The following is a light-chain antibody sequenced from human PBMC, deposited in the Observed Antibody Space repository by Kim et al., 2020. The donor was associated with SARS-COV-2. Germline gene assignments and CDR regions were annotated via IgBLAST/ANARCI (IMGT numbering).Light chain of an antibody. CDR3: QQYTYFLLT. CDR2: KAS. V-gene: IGKV1-5*03. CDR1: QIITTW. Sequence: SASIGDSVTITCRTSQIITTWLAWYQQKPGKAPKLLISKASNLESGVPSRFSGSGSGTEFTLTISRLQADDFATYYCQQYTYFLLTFGQGTKLEI. J-gene: IGKJ2*01.